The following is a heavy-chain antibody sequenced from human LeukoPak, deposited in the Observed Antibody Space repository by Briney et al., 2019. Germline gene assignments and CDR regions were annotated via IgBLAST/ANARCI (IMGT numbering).Heavy chain of an antibody. CDR2: ISWNSGSI. Sequence: AGGSLRLACAASGFTFDDYAMHWVRQAPGKGLEWVSGISWNSGSIGYADSVKGRFTISRDNAKNSLYLQMNSLRAEDTALYYCAKDIVARGVLQSAFDYWGQGTLVTVSS. D-gene: IGHD3-10*01. V-gene: IGHV3-9*01. J-gene: IGHJ4*02. CDR3: AKDIVARGVLQSAFDY. CDR1: GFTFDDYA.